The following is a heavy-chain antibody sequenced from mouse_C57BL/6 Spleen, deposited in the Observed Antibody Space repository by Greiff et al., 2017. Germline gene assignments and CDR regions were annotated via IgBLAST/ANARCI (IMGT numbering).Heavy chain of an antibody. CDR1: GYTFTSYW. Sequence: QVQLQQPGAELVKPGASVKLSCKASGYTFTSYWMHWVKQRPGRGLEWIGRIDPNSGGTKYNEKFKSKATLTVDKPSSTAYMQLSSLTSEDSAVYYCARGPDGSSYHWYFDVWGTGTTVTVSS. V-gene: IGHV1-72*01. CDR2: IDPNSGGT. D-gene: IGHD1-1*01. CDR3: ARGPDGSSYHWYFDV. J-gene: IGHJ1*03.